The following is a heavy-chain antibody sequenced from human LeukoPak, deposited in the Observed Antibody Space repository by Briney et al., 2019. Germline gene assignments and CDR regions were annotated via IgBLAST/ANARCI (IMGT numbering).Heavy chain of an antibody. Sequence: LVASVKVSCKASGYTFTGYYMHWVRQAPGQGLEWMGWINPNSGGTNYAQKFQGWVTMTRDTSISTAYMELSRLRSDDTAVYYCARVPSGGPFDYWGQGTLVTVSS. CDR2: INPNSGGT. D-gene: IGHD2-15*01. CDR1: GYTFTGYY. CDR3: ARVPSGGPFDY. V-gene: IGHV1-2*04. J-gene: IGHJ4*02.